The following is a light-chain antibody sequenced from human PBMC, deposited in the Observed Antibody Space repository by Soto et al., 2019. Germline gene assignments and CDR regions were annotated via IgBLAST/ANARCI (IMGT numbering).Light chain of an antibody. CDR2: GAS. V-gene: IGKV3-20*01. J-gene: IGKJ1*01. CDR1: QSVSTSY. CDR3: QQYGSSPWT. Sequence: EIVLTQSPGTLSLSPGEIATLSCCASQSVSTSYLALYQQKPGQAPRLLIYGASGRATSIPDRFSGSGSGTDFTLTISRLEPEDFAVYYCQQYGSSPWTFGQGTKVEIK.